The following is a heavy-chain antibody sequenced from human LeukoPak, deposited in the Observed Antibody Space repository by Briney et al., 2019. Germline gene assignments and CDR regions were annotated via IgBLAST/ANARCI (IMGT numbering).Heavy chain of an antibody. V-gene: IGHV3-21*01. CDR2: ISSSSSYI. CDR3: ANNGVVRYFDY. CDR1: GFTFSSYT. Sequence: GGSLRLSCAASGFTFSSYTMSWVRQAPGKGLEWVSSISSSSSYIYYADSVKGRFTISRDNAKNSLYLQMNSLRAEDTAVYYCANNGVVRYFDYWGQGTLVTVSS. D-gene: IGHD3-3*01. J-gene: IGHJ4*02.